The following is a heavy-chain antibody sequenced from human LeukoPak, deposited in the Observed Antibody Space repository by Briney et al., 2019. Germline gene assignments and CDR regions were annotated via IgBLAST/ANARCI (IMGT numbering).Heavy chain of an antibody. CDR1: GFNFSSYE. V-gene: IGHV3-48*03. J-gene: IGHJ4*02. D-gene: IGHD6-13*01. CDR2: ISSSGSTI. Sequence: GGSLRLSCAASGFNFSSYEMNWVRQAPGKGLEWVSCISSSGSTIYYADSVKGRFTISRDNAKNSLYLQINSLRSEDTAVYYCAREKYSSSPFRYWGQGTLVTVSS. CDR3: AREKYSSSPFRY.